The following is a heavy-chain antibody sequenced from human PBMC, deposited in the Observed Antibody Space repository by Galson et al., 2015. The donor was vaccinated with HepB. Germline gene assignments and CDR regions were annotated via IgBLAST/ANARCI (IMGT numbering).Heavy chain of an antibody. CDR1: GFTFSSYS. Sequence: SLRLSCAASGFTFSSYSMNWVRQAPGKGLEWVSSISSSSSYIYYADSVKGRFTISRDNAKNSLYLQMNSLRAEDTAVYYCARGTRDYDSSGYYYGDYWGQGTLVTVSS. CDR3: ARGTRDYDSSGYYYGDY. CDR2: ISSSSSYI. D-gene: IGHD3-22*01. V-gene: IGHV3-21*01. J-gene: IGHJ4*02.